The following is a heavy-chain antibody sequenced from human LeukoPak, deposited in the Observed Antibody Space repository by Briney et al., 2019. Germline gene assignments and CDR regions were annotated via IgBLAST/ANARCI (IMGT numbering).Heavy chain of an antibody. J-gene: IGHJ3*02. D-gene: IGHD6-19*01. CDR2: IYGGDIT. Sequence: GGSLRLSCAATGFTLSHNYVNWVRQAPGKGLEWVSVIYGGDITYYADSVAGRFTISRDNSKNTLHLQMNSLRAEDTAVYYCASTISAVTVADPRDPFDIWGQGTVVTVSS. CDR3: ASTISAVTVADPRDPFDI. V-gene: IGHV3-53*01. CDR1: GFTLSHNY.